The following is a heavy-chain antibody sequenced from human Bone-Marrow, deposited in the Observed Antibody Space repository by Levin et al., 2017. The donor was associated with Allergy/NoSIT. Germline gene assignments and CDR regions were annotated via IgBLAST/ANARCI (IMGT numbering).Heavy chain of an antibody. J-gene: IGHJ3*02. D-gene: IGHD3-16*02. CDR2: IIPIFGTA. Sequence: KISCKASGGTFSSYAISWVRQAPGQGLEWMGGIIPIFGTANYAQKFQGRVTITADESTSTAYMELSSLRSEDTAVYYCARAQMRGYLSYAFDIWGQGTMVTVSS. CDR3: ARAQMRGYLSYAFDI. CDR1: GGTFSSYA. V-gene: IGHV1-69*01.